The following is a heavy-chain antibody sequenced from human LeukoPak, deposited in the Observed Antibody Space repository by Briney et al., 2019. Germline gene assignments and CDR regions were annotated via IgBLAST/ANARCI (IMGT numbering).Heavy chain of an antibody. CDR2: GDYSGGT. V-gene: IGHV4-39*07. CDR1: GDTFSSVTDY. J-gene: IGHJ4*02. D-gene: IGHD6-19*01. CDR3: AGERGEEYSSGWYKRNYFDN. Sequence: PSETLSLTCTVSGDTFSSVTDYWAWIRQPPGKGLEWIASGDYSGGTYYNPSLESRVAISADMSKNQFSLKLTSVTGADTAVYYCAGERGEEYSSGWYKRNYFDNWGQGILVTVSS.